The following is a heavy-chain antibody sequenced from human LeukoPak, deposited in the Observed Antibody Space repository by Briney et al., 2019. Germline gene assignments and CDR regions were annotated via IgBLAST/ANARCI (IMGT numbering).Heavy chain of an antibody. CDR2: IYYSGST. J-gene: IGHJ4*02. Sequence: SETLSLTCTVSGGSFSSGSYYWSWIRQPPGKGLEWIGYIYYSGSTNYNPSLKSRVTISVDTSKNQFSLKLSSVTAADTAVYYCARAAYDSNGFTANHDYWGQGTLVTVSS. D-gene: IGHD3-22*01. V-gene: IGHV4-61*01. CDR1: GGSFSSGSYY. CDR3: ARAAYDSNGFTANHDY.